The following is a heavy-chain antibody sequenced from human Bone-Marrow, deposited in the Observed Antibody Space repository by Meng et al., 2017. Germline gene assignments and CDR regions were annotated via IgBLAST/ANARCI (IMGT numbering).Heavy chain of an antibody. D-gene: IGHD6-13*01. CDR1: GYTFTSYY. CDR2: INPSGGST. J-gene: IGHJ4*02. V-gene: IGHV1-46*01. Sequence: ASVKVSCKASGYTFTSYYIHWVRQAPGQGLEWMGIINPSGGSTSYAQKFQGRVTMTRDTSTSTVYMELSSLRSEDTAVYYCSRDSRRRHVFRPNTPLVPDYFDYWGQGTLVTVSS. CDR3: SRDSRRRHVFRPNTPLVPDYFDY.